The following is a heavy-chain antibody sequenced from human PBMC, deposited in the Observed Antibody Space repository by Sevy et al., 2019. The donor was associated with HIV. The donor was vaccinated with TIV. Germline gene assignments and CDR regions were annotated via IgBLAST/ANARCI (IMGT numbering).Heavy chain of an antibody. CDR1: GFTFGDYC. D-gene: IGHD6-13*01. CDR2: LKSDVYGGTV. J-gene: IGHJ4*02. Sequence: GSLRLSCTASGFTFGDYCMSWVRQAPGKGLEWVAFLKSDVYGGTVDHAASVRGRFVISRDDSKTIAYLQMNDLKTEDTGVYYCTRWKAAQSIFYYWGQGALVTVSS. CDR3: TRWKAAQSIFYY. V-gene: IGHV3-49*04.